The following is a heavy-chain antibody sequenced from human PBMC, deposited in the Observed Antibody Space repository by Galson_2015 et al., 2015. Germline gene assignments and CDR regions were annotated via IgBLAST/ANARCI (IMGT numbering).Heavy chain of an antibody. CDR1: GGTLNSYA. V-gene: IGHV1-69*13. CDR2: IIPVYGTA. Sequence: SVKVSCKASGGTLNSYAISWVRQAPGQGLEWMGGIIPVYGTANNAEKFHDRVTITADESTSTVYMELSSLTSEDTALYFCATHPFPLWTLPDLLGQGSWVTVSS. J-gene: IGHJ5*02. D-gene: IGHD3/OR15-3a*01. CDR3: ATHPFPLWTLPDL.